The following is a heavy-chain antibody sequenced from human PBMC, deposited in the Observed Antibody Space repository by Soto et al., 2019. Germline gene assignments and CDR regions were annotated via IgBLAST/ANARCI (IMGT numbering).Heavy chain of an antibody. CDR2: ISSGGGTI. V-gene: IGHV3-48*02. D-gene: IGHD3-3*01. J-gene: IGHJ6*02. Sequence: EMQLVESGGGLVQPGGFLRLSCAASGFSFSAYSMNWVRQAPGKGLEWISYISSGGGTIYYADSVKGRFTISRDNAKNSLYLQMNSLRDEDTGVFYCTREEWVRGRTEYYYYGMDVWGQGTTVTVSS. CDR3: TREEWVRGRTEYYYYGMDV. CDR1: GFSFSAYS.